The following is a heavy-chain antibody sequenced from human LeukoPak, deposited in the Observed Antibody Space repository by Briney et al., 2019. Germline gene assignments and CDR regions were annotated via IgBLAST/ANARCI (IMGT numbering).Heavy chain of an antibody. CDR1: GGSFSGYY. CDR3: ARGVTYYYGSGSYPLWFDP. D-gene: IGHD3-10*01. V-gene: IGHV4-34*01. J-gene: IGHJ5*02. CDR2: INHSGST. Sequence: SSGTLSLTCAVYGGSFSGYYWSWIRQPPGKGLEWIGEINHSGSTNYNPSLKSRVTISVDTSKNQFSLKLSSVTAADTAVYYCARGVTYYYGSGSYPLWFDPWGQGTLVTVSS.